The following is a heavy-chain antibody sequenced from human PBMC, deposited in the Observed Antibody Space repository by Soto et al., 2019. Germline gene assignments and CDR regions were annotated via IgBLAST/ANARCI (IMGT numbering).Heavy chain of an antibody. CDR2: IYYSGST. Sequence: QVQLQESGPGLVKPSETLSLTCTVSGGSISSYYWSWIRQPPGKGLEWIGYIYYSGSTNYNPSLKSLVPISVDTSKNQFSLKLSSVTAADTAVYYGAREWGSWFDPWGQGTLVTVSS. CDR1: GGSISSYY. J-gene: IGHJ5*02. D-gene: IGHD3-16*01. CDR3: AREWGSWFDP. V-gene: IGHV4-59*01.